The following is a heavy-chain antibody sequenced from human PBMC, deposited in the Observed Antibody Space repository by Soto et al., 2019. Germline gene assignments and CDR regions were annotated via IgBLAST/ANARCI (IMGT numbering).Heavy chain of an antibody. D-gene: IGHD4-17*01. V-gene: IGHV5-51*04. CDR3: ASLFYGDYAPKSIDP. Sequence: SCKASGYKFGRYFIAWVRQMLGKGLEWMGVIYPGDSDTRYRPSFQGHVTISADRHTSTAYLQSSSLKASDTAIYYCASLFYGDYAPKSIDPRGQGLPVSLS. J-gene: IGHJ5*02. CDR1: GYKFGRYF. CDR2: IYPGDSDT.